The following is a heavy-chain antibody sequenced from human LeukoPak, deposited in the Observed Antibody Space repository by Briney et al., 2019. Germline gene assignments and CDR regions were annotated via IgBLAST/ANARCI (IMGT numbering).Heavy chain of an antibody. V-gene: IGHV3-23*01. CDR3: ARALGYYDSSGYFDY. CDR1: GFTFSSYA. D-gene: IGHD3-22*01. CDR2: ISGSGGST. Sequence: GGSLRLSCAASGFTFSSYAMSWVRQAPGKGLEWVSAISGSGGSTYYTDSVKGRFTISRDNSKNTLNLQMNSLRAEDTAVYYCARALGYYDSSGYFDYWGQGTLVTVSS. J-gene: IGHJ4*02.